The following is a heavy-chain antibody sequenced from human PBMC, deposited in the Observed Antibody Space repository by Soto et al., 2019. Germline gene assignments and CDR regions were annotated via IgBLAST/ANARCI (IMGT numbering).Heavy chain of an antibody. D-gene: IGHD4-4*01. CDR1: GYTFTDYF. CDR2: INPNSGST. CDR3: ARVTATSPDAWLDP. V-gene: IGHV1-2*04. Sequence: QVQLVQSGAEVKKPGASVNVSCRASGYTFTDYFLHWVRQAPGHGLEWMGWINPNSGSTNFAPKFQGLVTMTRDASISTVYLVLNMLTSYYTAVYFWARVTATSPDAWLDPWGQGTLVTGSS. J-gene: IGHJ5*02.